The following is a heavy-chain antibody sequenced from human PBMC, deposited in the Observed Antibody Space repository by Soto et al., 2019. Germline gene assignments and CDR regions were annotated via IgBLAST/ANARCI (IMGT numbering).Heavy chain of an antibody. V-gene: IGHV1-18*01. J-gene: IGHJ5*02. D-gene: IGHD3-16*01. CDR3: GRDRGDELLLNNWFAA. CDR2: ISAYNGNT. Sequence: QVQLVQSGAEVKKPGASVKVSCTASGYNFTNYGISWFRQAPGQGLEGMGWISAYNGNTKYAQKLQGRVTMTTDTSESPAYMERRSLRSDDTAVYYCGRDRGDELLLNNWFAAWGQGTLGTVSS. CDR1: GYNFTNYG.